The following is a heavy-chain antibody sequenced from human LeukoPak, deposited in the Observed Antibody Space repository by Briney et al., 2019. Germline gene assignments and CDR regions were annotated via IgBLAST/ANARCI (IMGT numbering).Heavy chain of an antibody. CDR3: AKPNPAKKVATTSWAGSLFYYYGMDV. CDR2: ISGSGGST. D-gene: IGHD5-12*01. J-gene: IGHJ6*02. Sequence: GGSLRLSCAASGFTFSSYAMSWVRQAPGKGLEWVSAISGSGGSTYYADSVKGRFTISRDNSKNTLYLQMNSLRAEDTAVYYCAKPNPAKKVATTSWAGSLFYYYGMDVWGQGTTVTVSS. CDR1: GFTFSSYA. V-gene: IGHV3-23*01.